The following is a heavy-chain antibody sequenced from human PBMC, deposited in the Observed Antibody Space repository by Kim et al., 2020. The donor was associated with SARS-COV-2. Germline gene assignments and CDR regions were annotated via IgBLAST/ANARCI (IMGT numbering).Heavy chain of an antibody. Sequence: LKGRVTIAVDTSKNQFSLKLSSVTAADTAVYYCARGRLATIFGVVTQFDYWGQGTLVTVSS. V-gene: IGHV4-59*09. D-gene: IGHD3-3*01. CDR3: ARGRLATIFGVVTQFDY. J-gene: IGHJ4*02.